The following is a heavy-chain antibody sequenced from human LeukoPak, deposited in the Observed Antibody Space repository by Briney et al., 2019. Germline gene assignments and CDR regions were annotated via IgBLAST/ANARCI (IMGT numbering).Heavy chain of an antibody. CDR2: ISSSRSYI. CDR3: ARDCLYCSSTFDY. D-gene: IGHD2-2*01. J-gene: IGHJ4*02. CDR1: GFTFSSYS. Sequence: GGSLRLSCAASGFTFSSYSMNWVRQAPGKGLEWVSSISSSRSYIYYADSVKGRFTISRDNAKNSLYLQMNSLRAEDTAVYYCARDCLYCSSTFDYWGQGTLDTVSS. V-gene: IGHV3-21*01.